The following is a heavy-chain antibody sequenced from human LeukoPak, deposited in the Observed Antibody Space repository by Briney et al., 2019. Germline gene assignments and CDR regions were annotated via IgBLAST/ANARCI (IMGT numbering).Heavy chain of an antibody. J-gene: IGHJ4*02. CDR2: IKQDGSEK. Sequence: GGSLRLSCAASGFTFSSYWMHWVRQAPGKGLEWVANIKQDGSEKYYVDSVKGRFTISRDNAKNSLYLQMNSLRAEDTAVYYCARNFPLPMSWGQIVATLPDSFDYWGQGTLVTVSS. V-gene: IGHV3-7*01. CDR1: GFTFSSYW. CDR3: ARNFPLPMSWGQIVATLPDSFDY. D-gene: IGHD5-12*01.